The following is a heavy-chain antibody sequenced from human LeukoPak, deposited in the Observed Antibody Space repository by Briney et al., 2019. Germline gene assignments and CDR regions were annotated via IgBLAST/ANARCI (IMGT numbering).Heavy chain of an antibody. CDR2: ISSGSINI. CDR3: ARKVPNESAFDY. Sequence: GGSLRLSCAASGFTFSSYSMNWVRQAPGKGLEWVSSISSGSINIYYADSVKGRFTISRDNAKNSLYLQMKSLGAEDTAVYYCARKVPNESAFDYWGQGTLVTVSS. V-gene: IGHV3-48*04. J-gene: IGHJ4*02. CDR1: GFTFSSYS.